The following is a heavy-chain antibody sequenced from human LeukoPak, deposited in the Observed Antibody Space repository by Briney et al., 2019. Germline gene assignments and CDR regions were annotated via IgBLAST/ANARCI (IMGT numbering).Heavy chain of an antibody. J-gene: IGHJ4*02. CDR3: ARASRDGYNQNFDY. D-gene: IGHD5-24*01. V-gene: IGHV5-51*01. CDR1: GYSFFSNYW. Sequence: GESLKISCKAYGYSFFSNYWIAWVRQMPGKGLEWMGILYPSDSDSRYSPSFQGQVTISADRSISTAYLHWSSLKVSDTAMYYCARASRDGYNQNFDYWGQGTLVTVSS. CDR2: LYPSDSDS.